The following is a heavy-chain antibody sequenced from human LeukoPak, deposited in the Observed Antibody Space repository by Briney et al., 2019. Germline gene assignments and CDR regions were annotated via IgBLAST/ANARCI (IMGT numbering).Heavy chain of an antibody. V-gene: IGHV3-30*03. CDR1: GFTFSSYG. Sequence: GGSLRLSCAASGFTFSSYGMHWVRQAPGKGLEWVAVISYDGSNKYYADSVKGRFTISRDNSKNTLYLQMNSLRAEDTAVYYCARVRGSGSSYFDYWGQGTLVTVSS. CDR3: ARVRGSGSSYFDY. D-gene: IGHD3-10*01. CDR2: ISYDGSNK. J-gene: IGHJ4*02.